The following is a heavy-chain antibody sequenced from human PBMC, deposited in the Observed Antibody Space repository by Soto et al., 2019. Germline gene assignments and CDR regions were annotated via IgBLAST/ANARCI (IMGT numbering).Heavy chain of an antibody. Sequence: GSLRLSCAASGFTFSDYYMSWIRQAPGKGLEWVSYISSSGSTIYYADSVKGRFTISRDNAKNSLYLQMNSLRAEDTAVYYCARDLRVGATTPRYFDLWGRGTLVTVSS. CDR2: ISSSGSTI. D-gene: IGHD1-26*01. CDR3: ARDLRVGATTPRYFDL. V-gene: IGHV3-11*01. CDR1: GFTFSDYY. J-gene: IGHJ2*01.